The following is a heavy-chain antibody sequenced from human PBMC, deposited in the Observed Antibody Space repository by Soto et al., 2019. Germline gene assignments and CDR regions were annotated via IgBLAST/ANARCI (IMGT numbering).Heavy chain of an antibody. J-gene: IGHJ3*02. Sequence: GASVKVSCKVSGYTLTELSMHWVRQAPGKGLEWMGGFDPEDGGTNYAQKFQGWVTMTRDTSISTAYMELSRLRSDDTAVYYCARRTGYSSGSDDAFDIWGQGTMVTVSS. CDR3: ARRTGYSSGSDDAFDI. CDR2: FDPEDGGT. V-gene: IGHV1-24*01. CDR1: GYTLTELS. D-gene: IGHD6-19*01.